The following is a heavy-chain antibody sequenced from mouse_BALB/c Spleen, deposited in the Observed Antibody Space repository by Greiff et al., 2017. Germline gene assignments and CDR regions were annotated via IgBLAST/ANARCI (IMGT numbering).Heavy chain of an antibody. CDR1: GYNFTSYW. CDR2: IYPGNSDT. CDR3: TRLPLYYAMDY. J-gene: IGHJ4*01. Sequence: VQLQQSGTVLARPGASVKMSCKASGYNFTSYWMHWVKQRPGQGLEWIGAIYPGNSDTSYNQKFKGKAKLTAVTSTSTAYMELSSLTNEDSAVYYCTRLPLYYAMDYWGQGTSVTVSS. V-gene: IGHV1-5*01.